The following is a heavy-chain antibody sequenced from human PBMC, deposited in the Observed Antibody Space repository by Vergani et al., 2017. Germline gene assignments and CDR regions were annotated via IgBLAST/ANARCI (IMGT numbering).Heavy chain of an antibody. Sequence: EVQLVESGGGLVKPGGSLRLSCAASGFTFSSYSMNWVRQAPGKGLEWVSSISSSSSYIYYADSVKGRFTISRDNAKNSLYLQMNSLRAEDTAVYYCARDYKYYYGSGSLDYWGQGTLVTVSS. V-gene: IGHV3-21*01. D-gene: IGHD3-10*01. CDR2: ISSSSSYI. J-gene: IGHJ4*02. CDR3: ARDYKYYYGSGSLDY. CDR1: GFTFSSYS.